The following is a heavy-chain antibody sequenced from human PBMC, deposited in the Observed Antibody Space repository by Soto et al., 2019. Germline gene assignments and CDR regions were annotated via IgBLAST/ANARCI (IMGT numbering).Heavy chain of an antibody. J-gene: IGHJ6*02. Sequence: GGSLRLSCAASGFTFSDYDMYWVRQAPGKGLEWLSYISSGSATIYYADSVKGRFTISRDNAKNSLYLQMNSLRDEDTAVYYIARPEKTTAYYYYAMDVWGQGTRVTVSS. D-gene: IGHD4-4*01. V-gene: IGHV3-48*02. CDR2: ISSGSATI. CDR3: ARPEKTTAYYYYAMDV. CDR1: GFTFSDYD.